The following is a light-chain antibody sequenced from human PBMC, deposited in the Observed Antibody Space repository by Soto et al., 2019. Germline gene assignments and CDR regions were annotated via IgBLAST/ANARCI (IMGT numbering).Light chain of an antibody. J-gene: IGKJ2*01. V-gene: IGKV3-20*01. CDR3: QQYVSSPPYT. CDR1: QSVSSSY. Sequence: EIVLTQSPGTLSLSPGERATLSCRASQSVSSSYLAWYQQKPGQAPRLLIYGASSRATGIPDRCSGSGSGTDLTLTTSRLEPQDFAVYYCQQYVSSPPYTFGQGTKLEIK. CDR2: GAS.